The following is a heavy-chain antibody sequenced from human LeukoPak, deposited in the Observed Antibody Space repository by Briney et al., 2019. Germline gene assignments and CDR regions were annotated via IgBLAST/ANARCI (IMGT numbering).Heavy chain of an antibody. J-gene: IGHJ6*02. CDR3: ARAPYCSSTSCYHYYYGMDV. D-gene: IGHD2-2*01. Sequence: SETLSLTCTVSGGSISSYYWSWIRQPAGKGLEWIGRIYTSGSTNYNPSLKSRVTMSVDTSKNQFSLKLSSVTAADTAVYYCARAPYCSSTSCYHYYYGMDVWGQGTTVTASS. CDR2: IYTSGST. V-gene: IGHV4-4*07. CDR1: GGSISSYY.